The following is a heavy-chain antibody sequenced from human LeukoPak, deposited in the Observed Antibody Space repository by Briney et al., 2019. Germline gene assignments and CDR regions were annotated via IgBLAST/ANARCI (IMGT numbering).Heavy chain of an antibody. CDR2: IYYSGTT. CDR3: ARRLSTRSYYLDD. V-gene: IGHV4-59*04. CDR1: GGSISDYY. Sequence: PSETLSLTCTVSGGSISDYYWNWIRQPPGKGLEWIGDIYYSGTTNYNPSLKSRVTMSVDTSKNQFSLKLNSATAADTAVYYCARRLSTRSYYLDDWGQGTLVTVSS. J-gene: IGHJ4*02. D-gene: IGHD2/OR15-2a*01.